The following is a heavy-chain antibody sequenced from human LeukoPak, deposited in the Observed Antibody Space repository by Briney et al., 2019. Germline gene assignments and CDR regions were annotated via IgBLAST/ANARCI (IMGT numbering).Heavy chain of an antibody. D-gene: IGHD2-21*02. J-gene: IGHJ4*02. CDR3: ARSYCGGDCAKDYFDY. CDR1: GGSISSSNW. V-gene: IGHV4-4*02. Sequence: SETLSLTCAVSGGSISSSNWWSWVRQPPGKGLEWIGEIYHSGSTNYNPSLKGRVTISVDKSKNQFSLKLSSVTAADTAVYYCARSYCGGDCAKDYFDYWGQGTLVTVSS. CDR2: IYHSGST.